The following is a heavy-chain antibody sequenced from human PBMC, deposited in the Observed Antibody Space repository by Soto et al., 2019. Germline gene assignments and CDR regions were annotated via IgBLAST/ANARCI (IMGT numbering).Heavy chain of an antibody. Sequence: EVQLLESGGGLVQPGGSLRLSCTASGFTFSSYAMNWVRQAPGKGLEWVSVISGSGGSTYYADSVKGRFTISRDNSKNKLYMQMNSLSAEDTAVYCCANRTSGWYFGYWGQGTLVTVSA. CDR3: ANRTSGWYFGY. V-gene: IGHV3-23*01. CDR1: GFTFSSYA. J-gene: IGHJ4*02. D-gene: IGHD6-19*01. CDR2: ISGSGGST.